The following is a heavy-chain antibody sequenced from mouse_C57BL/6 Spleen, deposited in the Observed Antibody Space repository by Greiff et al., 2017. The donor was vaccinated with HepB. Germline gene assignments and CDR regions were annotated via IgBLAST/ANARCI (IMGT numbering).Heavy chain of an antibody. J-gene: IGHJ1*03. Sequence: EVKLVESGGGLVKPGGSLKLSCAASGFTFSDYGMYWVRQAPEKGLEWVAYISSGSSTIYYADTVKGRFTISRDNAKNTLFLQMTSLRSEDTAMYYCARYYYGSSGYFDVWGTGTTVTVSS. CDR2: ISSGSSTI. CDR3: ARYYYGSSGYFDV. CDR1: GFTFSDYG. D-gene: IGHD1-1*01. V-gene: IGHV5-17*01.